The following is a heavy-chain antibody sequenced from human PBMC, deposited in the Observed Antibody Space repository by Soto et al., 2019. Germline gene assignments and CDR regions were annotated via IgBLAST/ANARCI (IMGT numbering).Heavy chain of an antibody. CDR3: ARLGGPPGTTVTTYYYYYYMDV. CDR2: IYPGDSDT. D-gene: IGHD4-17*01. CDR1: GYSFTSYW. Sequence: GESLKISCKGSGYSFTSYWIGWVRQMPGKGLEWMGIIYPGDSDTRYSPSFQGQVTISADKSISTAYLQWGSLKASDTAMYYCARLGGPPGTTVTTYYYYYYMDVWGKGTTVTVSS. J-gene: IGHJ6*03. V-gene: IGHV5-51*01.